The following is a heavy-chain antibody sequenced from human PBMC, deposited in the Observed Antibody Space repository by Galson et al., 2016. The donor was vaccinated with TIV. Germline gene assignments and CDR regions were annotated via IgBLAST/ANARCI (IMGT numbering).Heavy chain of an antibody. CDR3: ARDLGDSDTPPFDY. D-gene: IGHD3-16*01. Sequence: SVKVSCKASGYTFSGYYIHWVRQAPGQRLEWMGWINPQSGDTNYAQKLQGRVTMTRDAPVATAYMELNRLTSDDAAVYYCARDLGDSDTPPFDYWGPGTLVTVSP. J-gene: IGHJ4*02. CDR1: GYTFSGYY. V-gene: IGHV1-2*02. CDR2: INPQSGDT.